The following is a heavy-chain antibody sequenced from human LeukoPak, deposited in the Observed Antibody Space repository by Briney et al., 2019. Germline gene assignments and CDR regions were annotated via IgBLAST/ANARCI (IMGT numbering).Heavy chain of an antibody. Sequence: SETLSLTCTVSGGSISSYHWSWIRQPAGKGLEWIGRIYTSGSTNYNPSLKSRVTMSVDTSKNQFSLKLSSVTAADTAVYYCARSAIAVADVWFDPWGQGTLVTVSS. CDR1: GGSISSYH. V-gene: IGHV4-4*07. D-gene: IGHD6-19*01. CDR2: IYTSGST. J-gene: IGHJ5*02. CDR3: ARSAIAVADVWFDP.